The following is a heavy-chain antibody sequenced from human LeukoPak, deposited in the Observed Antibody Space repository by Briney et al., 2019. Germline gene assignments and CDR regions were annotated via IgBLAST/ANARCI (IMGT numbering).Heavy chain of an antibody. J-gene: IGHJ4*02. V-gene: IGHV4-31*03. CDR3: ARGRIGGPKAPFDY. D-gene: IGHD3-16*01. CDR1: GGSISSGGYY. CDR2: IFNSGST. Sequence: SETLSLTCTVSGGSISSGGYYWSWIRQHPGKGLEWLGYIFNSGSTYYNPSLKSRVTISVDTSKNQFSLKVSSLTAADTAVYFCARGRIGGPKAPFDYWGQGTLVTVSS.